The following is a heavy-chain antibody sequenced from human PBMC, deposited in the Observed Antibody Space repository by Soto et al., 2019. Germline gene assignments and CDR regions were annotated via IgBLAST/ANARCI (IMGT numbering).Heavy chain of an antibody. J-gene: IGHJ4*02. D-gene: IGHD5-12*01. CDR3: AKDMYGGYLGYYFDY. CDR2: ISYDGSNK. V-gene: IGHV3-30*04. CDR1: GFTFSSYA. Sequence: QVQLVESGGGVVQPGRSLRLSCAASGFTFSSYAMHWVRQAPGKGLEWVAVISYDGSNKYYADSVKGRFTISRDNSKNTLYLQMNSLRAEDTAVYYCAKDMYGGYLGYYFDYWGQGTLVTVSS.